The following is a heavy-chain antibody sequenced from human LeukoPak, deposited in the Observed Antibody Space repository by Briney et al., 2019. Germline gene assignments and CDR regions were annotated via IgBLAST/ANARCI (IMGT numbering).Heavy chain of an antibody. D-gene: IGHD3-9*01. Sequence: PSETLSLTCTVSGGSISTSNYYWSWIRQPPGKGLEWIGEINHSGSTNYNPSLKSRVTISIDTSKNQFSLKLSSVTAADTAVYYCASWGILTGYLVHDYWGQGTLVTVSS. J-gene: IGHJ4*02. CDR1: GGSISTSNYY. CDR3: ASWGILTGYLVHDY. CDR2: INHSGST. V-gene: IGHV4-39*07.